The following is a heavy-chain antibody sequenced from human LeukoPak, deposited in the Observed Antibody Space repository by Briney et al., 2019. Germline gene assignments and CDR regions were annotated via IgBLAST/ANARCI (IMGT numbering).Heavy chain of an antibody. D-gene: IGHD6-6*01. CDR3: ARRPIPREFDSSSPYYFDY. CDR2: IYPGDSDT. CDR1: GYSFTSYW. J-gene: IGHJ4*02. Sequence: GESLKISCKGSGYSFTSYWIGWVRQMPGKGLEWMGIIYPGDSDTRYSPSFQGQVTISADKSISTAYLRWSSLKASDTAMYYCARRPIPREFDSSSPYYFDYWGQGTLVTVSS. V-gene: IGHV5-51*01.